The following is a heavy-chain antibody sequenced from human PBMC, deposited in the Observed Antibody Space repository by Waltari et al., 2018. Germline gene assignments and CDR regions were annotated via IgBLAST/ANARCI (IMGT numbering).Heavy chain of an antibody. V-gene: IGHV3-43*01. CDR2: SSWDGGST. CDR3: AKAPLRGDSSFDY. D-gene: IGHD2-21*02. J-gene: IGHJ4*02. CDR1: GFTFDDYT. Sequence: EVQLVESGGVVVQPGGSLRISCAASGFTFDDYTMHWVRQAPGKGLEWVSLSSWDGGSTYYADSVKGRFTISRDNSKNSLYLQMNSLRTEDTALYYCAKAPLRGDSSFDYWGQGTLVTVSS.